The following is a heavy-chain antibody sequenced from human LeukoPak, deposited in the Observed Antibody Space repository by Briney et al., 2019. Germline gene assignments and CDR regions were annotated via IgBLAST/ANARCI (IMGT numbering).Heavy chain of an antibody. CDR1: GFTFSSYA. Sequence: GGSLRLSCAASGFTFSSYAMSWVRQAPGKGLEWVSAISGSGGSTYYADSVKGRFTISRDNSKNTLYLQMNSLRAEDTAVYYCAKLGYGSGSYSDLDYWGLGTLVTVSS. D-gene: IGHD3-10*01. CDR2: ISGSGGST. J-gene: IGHJ4*02. CDR3: AKLGYGSGSYSDLDY. V-gene: IGHV3-23*01.